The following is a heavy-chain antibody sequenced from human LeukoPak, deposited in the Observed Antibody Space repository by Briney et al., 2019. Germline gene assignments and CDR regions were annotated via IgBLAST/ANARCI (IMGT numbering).Heavy chain of an antibody. CDR3: ARDVQVGNGYYGSGIDAFDI. D-gene: IGHD3-10*01. J-gene: IGHJ3*02. CDR2: IYYSGST. Sequence: PSGTLSLTCAVSGGSISSSNWWSWVRQPPGKGLEWIGYIYYSGSTYYNPSLKSRVTISVDTSKNQFSLKLSSVTAADTAVYYCARDVQVGNGYYGSGIDAFDIWGQGTMVTVSS. CDR1: GGSISSSNW. V-gene: IGHV4-4*02.